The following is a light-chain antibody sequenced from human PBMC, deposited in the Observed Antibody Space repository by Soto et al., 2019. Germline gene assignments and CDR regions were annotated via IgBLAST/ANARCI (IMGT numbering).Light chain of an antibody. CDR2: GAF. J-gene: IGKJ1*01. CDR3: QQYNNWPPWT. CDR1: QSVSSN. V-gene: IGKV3-15*01. Sequence: EIVMTQSPATLSVSPGERATLSCRASQSVSSNLAWYQQKPGQAPRLLIYGAFTRATGIPARFSGSGSGTQFTLTISSLQPEDFAIYYCQQYNNWPPWTFGQGTKVEVK.